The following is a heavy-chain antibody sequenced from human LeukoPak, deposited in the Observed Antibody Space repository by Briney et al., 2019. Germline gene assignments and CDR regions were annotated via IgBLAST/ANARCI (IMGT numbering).Heavy chain of an antibody. V-gene: IGHV4-61*01. D-gene: IGHD6-19*01. CDR2: IYYSGST. Sequence: TSETLSLTCTVPGGSVSSGSYYWSWIRQPPGKGLEWIGYIYYSGSTNYNPSLKSRVTISVDTSKNQFSLKLSSVTAADTAVYYCARGRIAVAGTKNYFDYWGQGTLVTVSS. J-gene: IGHJ4*02. CDR3: ARGRIAVAGTKNYFDY. CDR1: GGSVSSGSYY.